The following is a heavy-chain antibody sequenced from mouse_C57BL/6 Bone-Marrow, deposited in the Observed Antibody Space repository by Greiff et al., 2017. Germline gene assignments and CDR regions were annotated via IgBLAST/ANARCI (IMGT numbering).Heavy chain of an antibody. CDR3: THSNYCYFDV. J-gene: IGHJ1*03. V-gene: IGHV1-15*01. CDR2: IDPETGGT. Sequence: QVQLQQSGAELVRPGASVTLSCKASGYTFTDYDMHWVKQTPVHGLEWIGAIDPETGGTSYNQKFKGKAIMATDKSSSTAYMELRSLTSEDSAVYECTHSNYCYFDVWGTGTTVT. D-gene: IGHD2-5*01. CDR1: GYTFTDYD.